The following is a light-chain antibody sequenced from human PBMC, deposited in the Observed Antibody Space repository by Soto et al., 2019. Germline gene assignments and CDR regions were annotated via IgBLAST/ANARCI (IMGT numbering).Light chain of an antibody. Sequence: QSALTQPPSASGSPGQSVTISCTGSSSDVGGYNYVSWYQQHPGKAPKLMIYDVSKRPSGVPDRFSGSKSGNTASLTVSGLQAEDEADCYCSSYAGSNIVVFGGGTKLTVL. J-gene: IGLJ2*01. V-gene: IGLV2-8*01. CDR1: SSDVGGYNY. CDR3: SSYAGSNIVV. CDR2: DVS.